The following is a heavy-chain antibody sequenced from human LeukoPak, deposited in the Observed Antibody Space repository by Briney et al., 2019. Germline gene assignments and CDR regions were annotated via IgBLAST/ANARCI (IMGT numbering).Heavy chain of an antibody. Sequence: PGGSLRLSCAASGFTFSSHSMNWVRQAPGKGLEWVSSITSSSSYIFYADSVEGRFTISRDNAKSALYLQMNSLRAEDTAVYYCARDLVVVTGIPGYYYGMDDWGQGTTVTVSS. CDR2: ITSSSSYI. CDR1: GFTFSSHS. V-gene: IGHV3-21*01. J-gene: IGHJ6*02. CDR3: ARDLVVVTGIPGYYYGMDD. D-gene: IGHD2-21*02.